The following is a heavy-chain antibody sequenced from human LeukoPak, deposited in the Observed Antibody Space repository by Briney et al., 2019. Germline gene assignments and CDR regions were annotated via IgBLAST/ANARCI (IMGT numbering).Heavy chain of an antibody. V-gene: IGHV4-61*01. J-gene: IGHJ6*02. CDR2: IYYSGST. CDR1: GAPVSSGSYY. Sequence: PSETLSLTCAVSGAPVSSGSYYWSWIRQPPGKGPEWIGYIYYSGSTTYNPSLESRVSISLDTSKKQFSLRLSSVTAADTAVYYCVRDGAADHLRFYYHYNGMDVWGQGTTVTVSS. D-gene: IGHD6-25*01. CDR3: VRDGAADHLRFYYHYNGMDV.